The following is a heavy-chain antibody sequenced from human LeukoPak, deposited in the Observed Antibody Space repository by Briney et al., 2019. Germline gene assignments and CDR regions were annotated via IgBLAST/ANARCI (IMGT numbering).Heavy chain of an antibody. CDR2: IIPIFGTA. CDR1: GGTFSSYA. J-gene: IGHJ4*02. D-gene: IGHD6-13*01. V-gene: IGHV1-69*05. CDR3: ARDPIAPAGNFDY. Sequence: SVKVSCKASGGTFSSYAISWVRQAPGQGLEWMGRIIPIFGTANYAQKFQGRVTITTDESTSTAYMELSSLRSEDTAVYYCARDPIAPAGNFDYWGQGTLVTVSS.